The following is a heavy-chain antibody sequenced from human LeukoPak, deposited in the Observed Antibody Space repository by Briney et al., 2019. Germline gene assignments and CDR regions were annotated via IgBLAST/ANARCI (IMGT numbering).Heavy chain of an antibody. V-gene: IGHV1-69*05. Sequence: SVKVSCKASGGTFSSYAISWVRQAPGQGLEWMGRIIPIFGTANYAQKFQGRVTITTDESTSTAYMEPSSLRSEDTAVYYCARGSYGYEFYFDYWGQGTLVTVSS. CDR3: ARGSYGYEFYFDY. CDR2: IIPIFGTA. D-gene: IGHD5-18*01. J-gene: IGHJ4*02. CDR1: GGTFSSYA.